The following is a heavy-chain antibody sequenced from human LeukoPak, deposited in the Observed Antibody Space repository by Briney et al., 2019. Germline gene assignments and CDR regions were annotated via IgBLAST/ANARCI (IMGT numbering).Heavy chain of an antibody. Sequence: ASVKVSRKASGYTFTSYDINWVRQATGQGLEWMGWMNPNSGNTGYAQKFQGRVTMTRNTSISTAYMELSSLRSEDTAVYYCARGRYCSGGSCYSDAFDIWGQGTMVTVSS. J-gene: IGHJ3*02. D-gene: IGHD2-15*01. CDR1: GYTFTSYD. CDR2: MNPNSGNT. CDR3: ARGRYCSGGSCYSDAFDI. V-gene: IGHV1-8*01.